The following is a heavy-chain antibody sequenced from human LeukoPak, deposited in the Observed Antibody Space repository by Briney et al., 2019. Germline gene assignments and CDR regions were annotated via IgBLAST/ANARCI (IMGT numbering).Heavy chain of an antibody. D-gene: IGHD6-6*01. CDR2: IYHSGST. J-gene: IGHJ4*02. V-gene: IGHV4-30-2*01. CDR3: ARVLYTIAARPSFRVSKVYYFDY. Sequence: PSETLSLTYTVSGGSISSGGYYWSWIRQPPGKGLEWIGYIYHSGSTYYNPSLKSRVTISVDRSKNQFSLKLSSVTAADTAVYYCARVLYTIAARPSFRVSKVYYFDYWGQGTLVTVSS. CDR1: GGSISSGGYY.